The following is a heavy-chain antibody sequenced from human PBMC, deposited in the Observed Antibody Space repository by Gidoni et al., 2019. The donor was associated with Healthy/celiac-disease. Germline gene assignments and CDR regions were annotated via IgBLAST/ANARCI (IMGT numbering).Heavy chain of an antibody. CDR3: ASRPWSGYYGY. CDR2: INHSGST. Sequence: QVQLQQWGAGLLKPSETLSLTCAVYGGSFSGYYWSWIRQPPGKGLEWIGEINHSGSTNYNPALKSRVTRSVDTSKNQFSLKLSSVTAADTAVYYCASRPWSGYYGYWGQGTLVTVSS. V-gene: IGHV4-34*01. J-gene: IGHJ4*02. CDR1: GGSFSGYY. D-gene: IGHD3-3*01.